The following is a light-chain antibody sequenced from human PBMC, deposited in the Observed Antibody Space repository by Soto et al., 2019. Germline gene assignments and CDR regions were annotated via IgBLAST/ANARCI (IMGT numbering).Light chain of an antibody. V-gene: IGKV1-5*01. CDR2: DAS. CDR1: QSISGW. J-gene: IGKJ1*01. Sequence: DIQMTQSPSTLSASVGDRVTITCRASQSISGWLAWYQQKPGEAPKLLIYDASALPRGVPSRFSGSGPGTKFTLTIASLQPDDFATYYCQQYETFSGTFGPGTKVDIK. CDR3: QQYETFSGT.